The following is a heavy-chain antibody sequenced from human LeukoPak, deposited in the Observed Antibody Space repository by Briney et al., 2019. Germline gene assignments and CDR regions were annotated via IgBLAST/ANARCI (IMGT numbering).Heavy chain of an antibody. J-gene: IGHJ5*02. V-gene: IGHV4-59*08. CDR1: GGSISSYY. D-gene: IGHD2/OR15-2a*01. Sequence: SETLSLTCTVSGGSISSYYWSWIRQPPGKGLEWIGYIYYSGSTNYNPSLKSRVTISVDTSKNQFSLRLSSVTAADTAMYYCGRHAPYSNYDLWGQGTLVTVSS. CDR3: GRHAPYSNYDL. CDR2: IYYSGST.